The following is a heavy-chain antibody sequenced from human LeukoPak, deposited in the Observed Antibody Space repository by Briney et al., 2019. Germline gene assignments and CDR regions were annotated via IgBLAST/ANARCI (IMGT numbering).Heavy chain of an antibody. J-gene: IGHJ4*02. D-gene: IGHD1-26*01. Sequence: GGSLRLSCAASGFTFSSYSMNWVRQAPGKGLEWVSYISSSSSTIYSADSVKGRFTISRDNAKNSLYLQMNSLRAEDTAVYYCARGLTGWEVDYWGQGTLVTVSS. V-gene: IGHV3-48*01. CDR2: ISSSSSTI. CDR1: GFTFSSYS. CDR3: ARGLTGWEVDY.